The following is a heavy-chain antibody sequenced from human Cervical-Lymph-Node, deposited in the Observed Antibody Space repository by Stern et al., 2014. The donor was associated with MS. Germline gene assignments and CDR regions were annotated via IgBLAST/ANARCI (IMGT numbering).Heavy chain of an antibody. V-gene: IGHV1-69*01. J-gene: IGHJ4*02. D-gene: IGHD2-8*01. CDR3: ARSKLGPGVNGFDY. Sequence: QVQLVQSGAEVKKPGSSVKVSCKASGGTFNSYAISWVRQAPGQGLEWMGGIIPIFGTANYAQKFQGRVTITADESTSTAYMELSSLRSEDTAVYYCARSKLGPGVNGFDYWGQGTLVTVSS. CDR1: GGTFNSYA. CDR2: IIPIFGTA.